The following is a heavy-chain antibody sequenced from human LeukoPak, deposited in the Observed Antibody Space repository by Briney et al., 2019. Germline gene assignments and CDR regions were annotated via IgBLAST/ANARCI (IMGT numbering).Heavy chain of an antibody. CDR2: IYYSGST. Sequence: SETLSLTCTVSGGSISSYYWRWLRQPAGKGLEWIGDIYYSGSTNYNPSLKSRVTISVDTSKHQFSLKLSSVTAADTAVYYCARASEDSSSWYGVVGFDPWGQGTLVTVSS. V-gene: IGHV4-59*01. CDR1: GGSISSYY. CDR3: ARASEDSSSWYGVVGFDP. D-gene: IGHD6-13*01. J-gene: IGHJ5*02.